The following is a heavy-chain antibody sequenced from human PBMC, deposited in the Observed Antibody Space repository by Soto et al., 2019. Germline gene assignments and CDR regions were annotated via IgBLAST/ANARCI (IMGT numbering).Heavy chain of an antibody. CDR1: GFTFDDYA. D-gene: IGHD3-10*01. V-gene: IGHV3-9*01. Sequence: EVQLVESGGGLAQPGRSLRLSCAASGFTFDDYAMHWVRQAPGKGLEWVSGISWNSGSIGYADSVKGRFTISRDNAKNSLYLQMNSLRAEDTALYYCAKDRSGLVGGSFDYWGQGTLVTVSS. CDR3: AKDRSGLVGGSFDY. CDR2: ISWNSGSI. J-gene: IGHJ4*02.